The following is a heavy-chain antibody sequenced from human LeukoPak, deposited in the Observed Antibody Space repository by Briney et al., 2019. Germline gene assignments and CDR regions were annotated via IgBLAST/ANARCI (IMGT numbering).Heavy chain of an antibody. J-gene: IGHJ5*02. Sequence: GGSLRLSCAASGFTFSSYAMSWVRQAPGKGLEWVSAISGSGGSTYYADSVKGRFTISRDNSKNTLYPQMNSLRAEDKAVYYCAKGVSGYPGGSFDPWGQGTLVTVSS. CDR3: AKGVSGYPGGSFDP. V-gene: IGHV3-23*01. CDR2: ISGSGGST. D-gene: IGHD3-3*01. CDR1: GFTFSSYA.